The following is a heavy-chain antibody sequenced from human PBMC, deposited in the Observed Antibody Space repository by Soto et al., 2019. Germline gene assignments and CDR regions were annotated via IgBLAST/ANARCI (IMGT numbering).Heavy chain of an antibody. V-gene: IGHV3-23*01. Sequence: GGSLRLSCAASGFTFSSYAMSWVRQAPGQGLEWVSAISGSGGRTYYADSLKGRFTISRDNSKNTLYLQMNSLRAEAAAVYYCAKDALGGYYYYYFMDVWGKGTTVTVSS. CDR2: ISGSGGRT. J-gene: IGHJ6*03. CDR3: AKDALGGYYYYYFMDV. CDR1: GFTFSSYA. D-gene: IGHD1-26*01.